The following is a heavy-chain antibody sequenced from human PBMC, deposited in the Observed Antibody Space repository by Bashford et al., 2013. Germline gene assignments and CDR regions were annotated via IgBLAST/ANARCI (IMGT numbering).Heavy chain of an antibody. J-gene: IGHJ5*02. CDR1: GFTFSDYN. V-gene: IGHV3-21*01. CDR3: ARGADWFDP. Sequence: GGSLRLSCAASGFTFSDYNICWVRQAPGKGLEWVSALSRKSGSIGYADSVKGRFTISRDNAKNSLYLQMNSLRAEDTAVYYCARGADWFDPWGQGTLVTVSS. CDR2: LSRKSGSI.